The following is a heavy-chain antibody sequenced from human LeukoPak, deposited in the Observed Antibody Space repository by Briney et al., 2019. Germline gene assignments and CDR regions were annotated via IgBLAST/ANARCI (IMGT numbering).Heavy chain of an antibody. Sequence: SETLSLTCTVSGGSVSSGNYYCSWIRQPPGKGLEWIGYIYYSGSTNYNPSLKSRVTISVDTSKNQFSLKLSSVTAADTTVYYCARWGRIGLYWGQGTLVTVSS. CDR3: ARWGRIGLY. D-gene: IGHD3-16*01. CDR1: GGSVSSGNYY. V-gene: IGHV4-61*01. J-gene: IGHJ4*02. CDR2: IYYSGST.